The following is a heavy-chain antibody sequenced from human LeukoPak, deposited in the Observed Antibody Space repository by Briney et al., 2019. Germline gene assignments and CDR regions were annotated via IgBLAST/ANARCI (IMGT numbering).Heavy chain of an antibody. V-gene: IGHV3-9*01. CDR1: GFTFDDYA. Sequence: GGSLRLSCAASGFTFDDYAMHWVRQGPGKGLEWVSGISWNSGSIGYADSVKGRFTISRDNAKNSLYLQMNSLRVEDTAIYFCAGAYSAYDPFDYWGQGILVTVSS. D-gene: IGHD5-12*01. CDR2: ISWNSGSI. CDR3: AGAYSAYDPFDY. J-gene: IGHJ4*02.